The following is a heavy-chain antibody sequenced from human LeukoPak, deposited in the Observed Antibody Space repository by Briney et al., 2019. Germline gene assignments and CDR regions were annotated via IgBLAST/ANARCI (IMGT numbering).Heavy chain of an antibody. J-gene: IGHJ3*02. CDR3: ARDILPRAFDI. D-gene: IGHD2-2*02. V-gene: IGHV3-21*01. CDR2: ISSSSSYI. Sequence: PGGSLRLSCAASGFTFSSYSMNWVRQAPGKGLEWVSSISSSSSYIYHADSVKGRFTISRDNAKNSLYLQMNSLRAEDTAVYYCARDILPRAFDIWGQGTMVTVSS. CDR1: GFTFSSYS.